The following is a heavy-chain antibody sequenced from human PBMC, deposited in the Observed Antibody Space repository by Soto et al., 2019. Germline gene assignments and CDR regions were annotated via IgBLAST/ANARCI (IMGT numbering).Heavy chain of an antibody. Sequence: GGSLRLSCAASGFTLSSYAMSWVRQAPGKGLEWVSGISGSGGRTYYADSVKGRLTISRDNSKNTLFLQMNSLRAEDTAEYYCAKDLRYTIQGPFDYWGQGTLVTVSS. V-gene: IGHV3-23*01. J-gene: IGHJ4*02. D-gene: IGHD1-1*01. CDR2: ISGSGGRT. CDR1: GFTLSSYA. CDR3: AKDLRYTIQGPFDY.